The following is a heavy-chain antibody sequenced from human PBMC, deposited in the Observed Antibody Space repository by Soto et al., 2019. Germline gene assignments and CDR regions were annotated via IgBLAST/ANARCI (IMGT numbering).Heavy chain of an antibody. Sequence: QLQLQESGPGLVKPSETLSLTCTVSGGSISSSSYYWGWIRQPPGKGLEWIGSIYYSGSTYYNPSLKSRVTISVDTSKNQFSLKLSSVTAADTAVYYCAGYRITMVRGVTNTYFDYWGQGTLVTVSS. CDR2: IYYSGST. J-gene: IGHJ4*02. CDR1: GGSISSSSYY. D-gene: IGHD3-10*01. CDR3: AGYRITMVRGVTNTYFDY. V-gene: IGHV4-39*01.